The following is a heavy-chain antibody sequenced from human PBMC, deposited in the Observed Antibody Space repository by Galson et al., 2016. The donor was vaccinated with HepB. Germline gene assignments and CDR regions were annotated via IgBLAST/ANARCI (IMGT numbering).Heavy chain of an antibody. CDR1: GYTFSSYG. J-gene: IGHJ4*02. CDR3: TRDWGDAKVIRDY. V-gene: IGHV1-18*04. Sequence: SVKVSCKASGYTFSSYGFSWVRRAPGQGLEWMGWISGKNGNTNYGQKFQGRVTMTTETSTRTVYMGLRSLRFDDTAVYYCTRDWGDAKVIRDYWGQGTLVTVSS. CDR2: ISGKNGNT. D-gene: IGHD4-17*01.